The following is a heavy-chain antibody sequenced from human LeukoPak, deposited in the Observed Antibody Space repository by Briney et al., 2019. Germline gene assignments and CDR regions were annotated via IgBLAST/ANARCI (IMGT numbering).Heavy chain of an antibody. V-gene: IGHV3-23*01. CDR2: ISGSGATA. Sequence: GGSLRLSCAASGFTFSTYAMSWVRQAPGKGLEWVSSISGSGATANYADSVKGRFTISRDNSKNTLYLQMNNLRAEDTAVYSCAKAQSWIYYFDYWGQGTLVTVSS. J-gene: IGHJ4*02. D-gene: IGHD2-2*03. CDR1: GFTFSTYA. CDR3: AKAQSWIYYFDY.